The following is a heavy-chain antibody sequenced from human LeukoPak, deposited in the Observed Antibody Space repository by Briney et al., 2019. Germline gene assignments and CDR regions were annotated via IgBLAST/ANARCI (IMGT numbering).Heavy chain of an antibody. Sequence: GGSLRLSCAASGFTFSSYWMHWVRQAPGKVLVWVSRIKTDGSSTNYADSVKDRFTISRDNAKNILYLQMNSLRAEDTGVYYCARGVVSGQLWGQGTLVTVSS. CDR3: ARGVVSGQL. CDR1: GFTFSSYW. D-gene: IGHD1-1*01. V-gene: IGHV3-74*01. CDR2: IKTDGSST. J-gene: IGHJ4*02.